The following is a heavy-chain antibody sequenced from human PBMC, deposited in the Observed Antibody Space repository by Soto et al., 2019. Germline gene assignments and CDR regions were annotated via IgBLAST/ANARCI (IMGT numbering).Heavy chain of an antibody. D-gene: IGHD4-4*01. CDR1: GGSIDSGDYY. Sequence: QVQLQEWVPGLVKPLAILSLTCTVSGGSIDSGDYYCSWIRKPPGKGLEWIGYVYYSGTTNYNSFLNSRLTLSLDKYKNPFSLTMNSVTAADTAVSYCARDVIAPPNYLDTWGQGNLVTLSS. V-gene: IGHV4-61*08. CDR2: VYYSGTT. CDR3: ARDVIAPPNYLDT. J-gene: IGHJ5*02.